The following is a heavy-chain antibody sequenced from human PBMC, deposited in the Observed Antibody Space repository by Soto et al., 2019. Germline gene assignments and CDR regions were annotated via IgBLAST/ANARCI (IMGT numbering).Heavy chain of an antibody. D-gene: IGHD3-10*01. Sequence: SETLSLTCAVYGGSFSGYYWSWIRQPPGKGMEWIGEINHSGSTNYNPSLKSRVTISVDTSKNQFSLKLSSVTAADTAVYYCARDLWSPDYWGQGTLVT. CDR2: INHSGST. J-gene: IGHJ4*02. CDR3: ARDLWSPDY. V-gene: IGHV4-34*01. CDR1: GGSFSGYY.